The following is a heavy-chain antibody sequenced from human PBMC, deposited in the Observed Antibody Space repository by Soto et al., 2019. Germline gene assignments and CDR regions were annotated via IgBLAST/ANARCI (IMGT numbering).Heavy chain of an antibody. D-gene: IGHD1-26*01. J-gene: IGHJ6*02. CDR2: INPSGGST. CDR3: ASGGTYLDPYHMDV. Sequence: ASVKVSCKASGYTFTSYYMHWVRQAPGQGLEWMGIINPSGGSTSYAQKFQGRVTMTGDTSTDTGYLELSSLRSEDTAVYYCASGGTYLDPYHMDVWGQGTTVTVSS. CDR1: GYTFTSYY. V-gene: IGHV1-46*01.